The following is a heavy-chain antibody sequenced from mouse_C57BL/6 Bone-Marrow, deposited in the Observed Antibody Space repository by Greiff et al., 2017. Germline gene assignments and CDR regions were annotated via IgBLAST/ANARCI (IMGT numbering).Heavy chain of an antibody. D-gene: IGHD1-1*01. J-gene: IGHJ1*03. V-gene: IGHV5-12*01. CDR2: ISNGGGIT. CDR1: GFTFSDYY. CDR3: ARHYHGSPYWYFDV. Sequence: EVMLVESGGGLVQPGGSLKLSCAASGFTFSDYYMYWVRQTPEKRLEWVAYISNGGGITYYPDTVKGRFTISRDNAKNTLYLQMSRLKSEDTAMYYCARHYHGSPYWYFDVWGTGTTVTVSS.